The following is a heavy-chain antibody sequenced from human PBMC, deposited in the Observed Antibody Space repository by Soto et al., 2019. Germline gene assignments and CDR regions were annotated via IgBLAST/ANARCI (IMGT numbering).Heavy chain of an antibody. J-gene: IGHJ5*02. CDR3: ARGLVGSGYYYVSRGNWFDP. V-gene: IGHV1-58*01. Sequence: SVKVSGKASGFTFTSSAVQWVRRARGQRLEWIGWIVVGSGSTSYAQKFQGRVTMTRDTSTSTVYMELSSLRSEDTAVYYCARGLVGSGYYYVSRGNWFDPWGQGTLVTVSS. CDR2: IVVGSGST. CDR1: GFTFTSSA. D-gene: IGHD3-22*01.